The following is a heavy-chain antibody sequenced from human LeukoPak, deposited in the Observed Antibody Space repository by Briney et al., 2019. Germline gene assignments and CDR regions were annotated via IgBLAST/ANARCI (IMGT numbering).Heavy chain of an antibody. V-gene: IGHV3-15*01. CDR3: TAEGEIAPAAAH. D-gene: IGHD2-2*01. Sequence: GGSLRLSCAASGFTFTNAWMNWVRQAPGKGLEWVGRIKSKSVGGTADYAAPVKGRFTISRDDSRNTLYLQMSSLRIGDTAVYYCTAEGEIAPAAAHWGRGSLVTVSS. J-gene: IGHJ4*02. CDR2: IKSKSVGGTA. CDR1: GFTFTNAW.